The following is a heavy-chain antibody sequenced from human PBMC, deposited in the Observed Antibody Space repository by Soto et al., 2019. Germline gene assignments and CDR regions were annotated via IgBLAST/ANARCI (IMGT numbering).Heavy chain of an antibody. J-gene: IGHJ4*02. Sequence: QVQLVESGGGVVKPGRSLRLSCTTSGFSFSSYGMNWVRQAPGKGLEWVAMISYDETNKYYADSVKGRFTISRDNSKNTLYLQMNSLRIEDAAVYYCAKDWGTYYYGAGSSHWGQGTLVTVSS. CDR3: AKDWGTYYYGAGSSH. CDR2: ISYDETNK. D-gene: IGHD3-10*01. V-gene: IGHV3-30*18. CDR1: GFSFSSYG.